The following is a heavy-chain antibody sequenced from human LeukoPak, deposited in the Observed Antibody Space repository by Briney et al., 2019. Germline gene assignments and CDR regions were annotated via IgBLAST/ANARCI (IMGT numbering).Heavy chain of an antibody. Sequence: GGSLRLSCAASGFTFSSYTMNWVRQAPGKGLEWVLSISSGSSYVYYADSVKGRFTISRDNAKNSLYLQMDSLRAGDTAVYYCARGMGSSSSSIDYWGQGTLVTVSS. CDR2: ISSGSSYV. CDR1: GFTFSSYT. J-gene: IGHJ4*02. V-gene: IGHV3-21*01. D-gene: IGHD6-13*01. CDR3: ARGMGSSSSSIDY.